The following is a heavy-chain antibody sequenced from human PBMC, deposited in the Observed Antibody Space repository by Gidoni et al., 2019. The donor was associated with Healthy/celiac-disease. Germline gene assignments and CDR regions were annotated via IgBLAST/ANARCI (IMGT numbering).Heavy chain of an antibody. D-gene: IGHD6-19*01. CDR3: AKDVGSSGWAPIFDY. J-gene: IGHJ4*02. CDR2: ISGSGASK. CDR1: GFTFNTYA. Sequence: EVQVLESGGGLVQPGGSLRLSCVVSGFTFNTYAMSWVRQAPGKGLEWVSIISGSGASKYNADSGKGRFTISRNNSKNTLYRQMNSLRGEDTAVYYCAKDVGSSGWAPIFDYWGQGTLVTVSS. V-gene: IGHV3-23*01.